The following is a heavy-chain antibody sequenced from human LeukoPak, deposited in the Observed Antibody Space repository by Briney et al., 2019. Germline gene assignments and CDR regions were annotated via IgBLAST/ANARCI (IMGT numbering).Heavy chain of an antibody. V-gene: IGHV3-23*01. CDR1: GFTFSSYA. CDR2: ISGSGGST. D-gene: IGHD2-15*01. Sequence: GGSLRLSCAASGFTFSSYAMSWVRQAPGKGLEWVSAISGSGGSTYYADSVKGRFTISRDNSKNTLYLQMNSLRAEDTAVYCCAKDSSRTWGYSNWFDPWGQGTLVTVSS. J-gene: IGHJ5*02. CDR3: AKDSSRTWGYSNWFDP.